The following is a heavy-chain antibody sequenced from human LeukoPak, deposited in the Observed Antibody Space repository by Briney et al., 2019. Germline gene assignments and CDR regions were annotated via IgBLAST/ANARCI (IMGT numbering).Heavy chain of an antibody. V-gene: IGHV3-21*01. J-gene: IGHJ4*02. Sequence: PGGSLRLSCAASGFTFSSYSMNWVRQAPGKGLEWVSSISSSSSYIYYADSVKGRFTISRDNAKNSLYLQMNSLRAEDTAVYYCARSLWYYYGSSGYYFFDYWGQGTLVTASS. CDR3: ARSLWYYYGSSGYYFFDY. CDR1: GFTFSSYS. D-gene: IGHD3-22*01. CDR2: ISSSSSYI.